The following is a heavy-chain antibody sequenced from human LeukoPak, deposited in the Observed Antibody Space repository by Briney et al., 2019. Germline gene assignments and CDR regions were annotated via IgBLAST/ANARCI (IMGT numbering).Heavy chain of an antibody. D-gene: IGHD3-22*01. J-gene: IGHJ2*01. Sequence: HPGGSLRLSCAASGFAVSDNYMSWVRQAPGKGLEWVSPIYSDGSTYYADSVKGRFTISRDNSKNTLYLQMDSLRVEDTAMYFCTREKSVVVPSSYYYFDVWGRGTLVTVAS. V-gene: IGHV3-53*01. CDR2: IYSDGST. CDR1: GFAVSDNY. CDR3: TREKSVVVPSSYYYFDV.